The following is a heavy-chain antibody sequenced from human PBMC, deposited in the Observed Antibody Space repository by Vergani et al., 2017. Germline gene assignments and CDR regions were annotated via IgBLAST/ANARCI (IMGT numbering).Heavy chain of an antibody. CDR1: GFTFSSYA. CDR3: ARSAGFIAAAGTGDY. CDR2: ISVSGGIT. D-gene: IGHD6-13*01. V-gene: IGHV3-23*01. J-gene: IGHJ4*02. Sequence: EVQLLESGGGLVQPGGSLRLSCAASGFTFSSYAMSWVRQAPGKGLEWVSAISVSGGITYYADSVKGRFTISRDNAKNSLYLQMNSLRAEDTAVFYCARSAGFIAAAGTGDYWGQGTLVTVYS.